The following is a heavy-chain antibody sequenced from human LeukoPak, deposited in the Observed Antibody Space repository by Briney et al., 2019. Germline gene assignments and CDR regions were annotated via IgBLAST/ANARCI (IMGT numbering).Heavy chain of an antibody. CDR2: IT. J-gene: IGHJ3*02. V-gene: IGHV3-23*01. D-gene: IGHD4-23*01. CDR1: GFTFRSFA. CDR3: AKGAMTTVVKYAFDI. Sequence: GGSLRLSCAASGFTFRSFAMNWVRQAPGKGLECVSAITKYADSVKGRFTMSRDNSKNTLYLQLNSLRAEDTAVYYCAKGAMTTVVKYAFDIWGQATMVTVSS.